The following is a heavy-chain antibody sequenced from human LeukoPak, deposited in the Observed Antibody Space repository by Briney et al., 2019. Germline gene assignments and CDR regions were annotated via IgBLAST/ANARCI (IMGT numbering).Heavy chain of an antibody. D-gene: IGHD3-3*01. J-gene: IGHJ4*02. Sequence: SETLSLTCTVSGGSISSYYWSWIRQPPGKGLEWIGYIYYSGSTNFNPSLKSRVTISVDTSKNQFSLKLSSVTAADTAVYYCARAFTRGTDYWGQGTLVIVSS. CDR2: IYYSGST. CDR3: ARAFTRGTDY. V-gene: IGHV4-59*01. CDR1: GGSISSYY.